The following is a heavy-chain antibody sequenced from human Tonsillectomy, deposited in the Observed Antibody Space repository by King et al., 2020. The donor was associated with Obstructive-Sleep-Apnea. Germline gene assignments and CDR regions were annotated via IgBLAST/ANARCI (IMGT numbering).Heavy chain of an antibody. CDR2: FDPEDDET. V-gene: IGHV1-24*01. Sequence: VQLVESGAEVKKPGASVKVSCKVSGSTLTELSMHWVRQAPGKGLEWMGGFDPEDDETIYAQKFQGRVTMTEDTSTDTAYMELSSMRSEDTAVYYCATETAHTTMTTFYGRDYWGQGTTVTVAS. D-gene: IGHD4-17*01. CDR1: GSTLTELS. CDR3: ATETAHTTMTTFYGRDY. J-gene: IGHJ6*02.